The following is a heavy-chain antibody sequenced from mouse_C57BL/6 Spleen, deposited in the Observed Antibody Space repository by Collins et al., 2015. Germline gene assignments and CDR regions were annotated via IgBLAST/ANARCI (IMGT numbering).Heavy chain of an antibody. CDR3: ARSTYPHWYFDV. Sequence: IGNINPSNGGADYNEKFKSKATLTVDKSSSTAYMHLSSLTSEDSAVYYCARSTYPHWYFDVWAQGPRSPSPQ. D-gene: IGHD5-1*01. V-gene: IGHV1-53*01. CDR2: INPSNGGA. J-gene: IGHJ1*03.